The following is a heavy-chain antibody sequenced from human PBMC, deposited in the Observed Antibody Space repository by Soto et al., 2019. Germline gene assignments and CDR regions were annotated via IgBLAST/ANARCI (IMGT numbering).Heavy chain of an antibody. V-gene: IGHV1-8*01. CDR2: MNPNSGNT. Sequence: ASVKVSCKASGYTFTSYDINWVRQATGQGLEWMGWMNPNSGNTGYAQKFQGRVTMTRNTSISTAYMEPSSLRSEDTAVYYCARVVGEYQLLTYDRKSDYYYYMDVWGKGTTVTVSS. CDR3: ARVVGEYQLLTYDRKSDYYYYMDV. D-gene: IGHD2-2*01. J-gene: IGHJ6*03. CDR1: GYTFTSYD.